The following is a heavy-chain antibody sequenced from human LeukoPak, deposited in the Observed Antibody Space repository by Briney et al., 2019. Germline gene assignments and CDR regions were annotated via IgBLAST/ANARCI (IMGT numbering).Heavy chain of an antibody. CDR3: ATLDSSGGDYYYYYGMDV. Sequence: ASVTVSCTASGYTFTSYAMHWVRQAPGQRLEWMGWINAGNGNTKYSQKFQGRVTITRDTSASTAYMELSSLRSEDTAVYYCATLDSSGGDYYYYYGMDVWGQGTTVTVSS. D-gene: IGHD6-19*01. CDR1: GYTFTSYA. V-gene: IGHV1-3*01. CDR2: INAGNGNT. J-gene: IGHJ6*02.